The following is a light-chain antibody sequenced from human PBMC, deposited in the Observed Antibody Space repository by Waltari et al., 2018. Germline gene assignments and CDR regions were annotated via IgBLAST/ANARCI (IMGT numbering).Light chain of an antibody. CDR1: QRISYY. V-gene: IGKV1-39*01. CDR2: VAS. J-gene: IGKJ2*01. CDR3: LQLYSTPPT. Sequence: IQITHPHSSLSASVGGRVIITCRASQRISYYLNWYQQKPGKAPKLLIYVASSLQSGVPSRFSGSGSGTEFTLTITSLQPEDFATYYCLQLYSTPPTFGHGTKVEIK.